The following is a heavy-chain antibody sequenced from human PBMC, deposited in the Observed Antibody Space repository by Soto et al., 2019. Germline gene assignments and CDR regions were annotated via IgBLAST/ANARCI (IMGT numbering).Heavy chain of an antibody. CDR3: ARDKNKGIAVAGSFDY. V-gene: IGHV1-3*01. Sequence: ASVKVSCKASGGTFSSYAISWVRQAPGQGLEWMGWINASNGTTNYSQKFQGRVTITRDTSTSTAYMELSSLRSEDTAVYYCARDKNKGIAVAGSFDYWGQGTLVTVSS. CDR1: GGTFSSYA. CDR2: INASNGTT. J-gene: IGHJ4*02. D-gene: IGHD6-19*01.